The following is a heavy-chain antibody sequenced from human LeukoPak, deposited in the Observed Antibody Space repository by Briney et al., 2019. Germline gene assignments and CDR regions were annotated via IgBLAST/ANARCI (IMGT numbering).Heavy chain of an antibody. Sequence: SETLSLTCAVYGGSFSGYYWSWIRQPPGKGLEWIGEINHSGSTNYNPSLKSRVTMSVDTSKNQFSLKLSSVTAADTAVYYCARGHYGDYDYWGQGTLVTVSS. J-gene: IGHJ4*02. V-gene: IGHV4-34*01. D-gene: IGHD4-17*01. CDR1: GGSFSGYY. CDR2: INHSGST. CDR3: ARGHYGDYDY.